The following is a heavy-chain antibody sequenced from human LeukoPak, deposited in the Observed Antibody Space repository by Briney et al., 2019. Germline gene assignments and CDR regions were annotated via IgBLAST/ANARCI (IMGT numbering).Heavy chain of an antibody. J-gene: IGHJ4*02. CDR1: GYTFTNYG. D-gene: IGHD6-19*01. CDR2: ISAYNGDT. CDR3: ARYSSGWYEGHFDY. V-gene: IGHV1-18*01. Sequence: ASVKVSCKASGYTFTNYGISWVRQAPGQGLELIGWISAYNGDTNYAQKLQGRVTMTTDTSTSTAYMELRSLRSDDTAVYYCARYSSGWYEGHFDYWGQGILVTVSS.